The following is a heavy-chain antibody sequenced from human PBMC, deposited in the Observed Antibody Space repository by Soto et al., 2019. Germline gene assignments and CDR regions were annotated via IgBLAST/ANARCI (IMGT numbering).Heavy chain of an antibody. J-gene: IGHJ5*02. CDR1: GGSISSSY. CDR3: ASMVRGVIRWFDP. Sequence: PSETLSLTCTVSGGSISSSYWSWIRQPPGKGLEWIGYIYDSGSTNYNPSLKSRVTISVDTSKNQFSLKLSSVTAADTAVYYCASMVRGVIRWFDPWGQGTLVTVSS. D-gene: IGHD3-10*01. V-gene: IGHV4-59*12. CDR2: IYDSGST.